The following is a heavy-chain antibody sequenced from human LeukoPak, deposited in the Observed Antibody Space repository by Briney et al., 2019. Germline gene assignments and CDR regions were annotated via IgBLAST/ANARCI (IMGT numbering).Heavy chain of an antibody. CDR2: ISSSGSTI. CDR1: GFTFSSYE. J-gene: IGHJ4*02. V-gene: IGHV3-48*03. Sequence: GGSLRLSRAASGFTFSSYEMNWVRQAPGKGLEWVSYISSSGSTIYYADSVKGRFTISRDNAKNSLYLQMNSLRAEDTAVYYCAREYCSSTSCYTDYWGQGTLVTVSS. D-gene: IGHD2-2*02. CDR3: AREYCSSTSCYTDY.